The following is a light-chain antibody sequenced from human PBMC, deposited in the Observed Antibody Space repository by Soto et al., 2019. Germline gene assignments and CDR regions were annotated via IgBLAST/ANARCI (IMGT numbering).Light chain of an antibody. V-gene: IGLV2-23*02. CDR1: GSDVGAYNL. CDR3: CSYAGTVAYV. J-gene: IGLJ1*01. Sequence: QSVLTQPASVSGSPGQSITISCAGTGSDVGAYNLVSWYQQHPGKATKLIICEVNTRPSGISNRFSGSKSGDTASLTFSGFQFEDEADYFCCSYAGTVAYVFGTGTKVTVL. CDR2: EVN.